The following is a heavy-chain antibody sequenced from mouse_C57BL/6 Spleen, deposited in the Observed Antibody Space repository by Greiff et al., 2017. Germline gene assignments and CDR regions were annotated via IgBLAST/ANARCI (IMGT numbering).Heavy chain of an antibody. V-gene: IGHV3-6*01. CDR3: ARERLGRFAY. CDR1: GFSFTSGYY. J-gene: IGHJ3*01. D-gene: IGHD4-1*01. Sequence: DVKLVESGPGLVKPSQSLSLTCSVTGFSFTSGYYWYWIRPFRGNQLEWMGYISYDGSNNYNPSLNNRISITRDTSKNQIFLKLNSVTTEDTATYYCARERLGRFAYWGQGTLVTVSA. CDR2: ISYDGSN.